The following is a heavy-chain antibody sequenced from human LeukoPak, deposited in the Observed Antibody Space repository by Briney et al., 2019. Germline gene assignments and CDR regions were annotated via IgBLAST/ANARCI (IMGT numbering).Heavy chain of an antibody. D-gene: IGHD6-13*01. CDR2: IYYSGST. J-gene: IGHJ4*02. Sequence: PSETLSLTCTVSGGSISSYYWSWIRQPPGKGLEWIGYIYYSGSTNYNPSLKSRVTISVDTSKNQFSLKLSSVTAADTAVYYCARGGSWYKYFDNWGQGTLVTVSS. CDR3: ARGGSWYKYFDN. CDR1: GGSISSYY. V-gene: IGHV4-59*01.